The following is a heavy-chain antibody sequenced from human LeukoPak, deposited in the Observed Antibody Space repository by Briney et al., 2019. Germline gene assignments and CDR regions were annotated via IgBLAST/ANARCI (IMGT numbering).Heavy chain of an antibody. V-gene: IGHV3-23*01. CDR2: IGASGGST. Sequence: GGYRILSCATSGFTFSSYAMSWVRQAPGKGLEWVSGIGASGGSTDYADSVKGRFTIYRDNSKNTLYLQMNSLRTEDTAVYYCAKAEGYDILTGLDYWGKGTLVTVSS. CDR3: AKAEGYDILTGLDY. D-gene: IGHD3-9*01. J-gene: IGHJ4*02. CDR1: GFTFSSYA.